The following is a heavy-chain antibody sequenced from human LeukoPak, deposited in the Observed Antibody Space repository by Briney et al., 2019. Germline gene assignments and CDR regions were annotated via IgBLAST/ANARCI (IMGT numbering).Heavy chain of an antibody. CDR2: IYPGDSDT. D-gene: IGHD4-23*01. CDR3: ARHVRVVTEDYFDY. V-gene: IGHV5-51*01. Sequence: GETLKISCKGSGYSFTSYWIGWVRQMPGKGLEWMGIIYPGDSDTRYSPSFQGQVTISADKSIGTAYLQWSSLKASDTAMYYCARHVRVVTEDYFDYWGQGTLVTVSS. CDR1: GYSFTSYW. J-gene: IGHJ4*02.